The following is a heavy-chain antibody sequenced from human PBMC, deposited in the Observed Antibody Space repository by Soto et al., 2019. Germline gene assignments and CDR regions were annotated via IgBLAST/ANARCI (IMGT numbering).Heavy chain of an antibody. CDR3: ASCPGRPCWFDY. V-gene: IGHV4-34*01. CDR1: GGSFSDYS. CDR2: INHSGST. J-gene: IGHJ4*02. Sequence: SETLSLTCAVYGGSFSDYSWTWIRQPPGKGLEWIGDINHSGSTYYNPSLKSRVTISVDTSKNQFSLKLTSVTAADTAVYYCASCPGRPCWFDYWGQGTLVT. D-gene: IGHD1-1*01.